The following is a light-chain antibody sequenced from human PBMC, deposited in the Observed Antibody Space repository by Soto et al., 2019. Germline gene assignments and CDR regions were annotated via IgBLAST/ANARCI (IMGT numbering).Light chain of an antibody. V-gene: IGLV1-47*01. CDR3: AVWDDSLSGVV. CDR1: SSNIGSNY. J-gene: IGLJ3*02. CDR2: GNN. Sequence: VVTQPPSASGTPGQTVTISSSGSSSNIGSNYVFWYQHLPGTAPKLLIYGNNQRPSGVPDRFSGSRSGTSASLAISGLRPEDEADYYCAVWDDSLSGVVFGGGTKVTVL.